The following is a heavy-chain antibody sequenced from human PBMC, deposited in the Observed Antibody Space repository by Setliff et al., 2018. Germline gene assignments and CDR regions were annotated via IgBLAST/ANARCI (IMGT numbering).Heavy chain of an antibody. D-gene: IGHD1-7*01. CDR2: ISAYNINT. CDR1: GYSFGNYG. J-gene: IGHJ6*02. Sequence: ASVKVSCKTSGYSFGNYGMSWVRGAPGQGLEWMGWISAYNINTNYAKKFQGRVTMTTDTSAHIAYMELRSLRSDYTAVYFCARDHKLELPGYQSGMDVWGQGTTVTVSS. V-gene: IGHV1-18*01. CDR3: ARDHKLELPGYQSGMDV.